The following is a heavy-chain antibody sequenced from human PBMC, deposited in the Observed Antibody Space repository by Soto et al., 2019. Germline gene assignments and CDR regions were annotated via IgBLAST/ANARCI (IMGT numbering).Heavy chain of an antibody. CDR3: ARVPFTGANTKSGPFDY. Sequence: SVKVSCKASGYTFTSYYMHWVRQAPGQGLEWMGIINPSGGSTSYAQKFQGRVTMTRDTSTSTVYMELSSLRAEDMAVYYCARVPFTGANTKSGPFDYWGQGTLVTVSS. D-gene: IGHD1-26*01. CDR1: GYTFTSYY. J-gene: IGHJ4*02. CDR2: INPSGGST. V-gene: IGHV1-46*01.